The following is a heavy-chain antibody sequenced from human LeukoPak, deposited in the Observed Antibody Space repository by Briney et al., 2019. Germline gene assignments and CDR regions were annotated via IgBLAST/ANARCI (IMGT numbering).Heavy chain of an antibody. CDR2: IYPGDSNT. D-gene: IGHD5/OR15-5a*01. Sequence: GESLKISCKGSGYSFTSYWIGWVRQMPGKGLEWMGIIYPGDSNTRYSPSFQGQVMISADKSINTAYLQWSSLKASDTAIYYCARHYGDTVYDYFDYWGQGTLVTVSS. V-gene: IGHV5-51*01. CDR3: ARHYGDTVYDYFDY. CDR1: GYSFTSYW. J-gene: IGHJ4*02.